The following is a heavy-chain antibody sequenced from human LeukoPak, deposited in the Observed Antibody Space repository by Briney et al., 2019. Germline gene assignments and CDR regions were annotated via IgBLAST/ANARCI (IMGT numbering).Heavy chain of an antibody. J-gene: IGHJ6*03. Sequence: SETLSLTCTVSGGSISSSSYYWGWIRQPPGKGLEWIVSIYYSGSTYYNPSLKSRVTISVDTSKNQFSLKLSSVAAADTAVYYCASGLLVSGWDPKVYYYMDVWGKGTTVTVSS. V-gene: IGHV4-39*07. D-gene: IGHD6-19*01. CDR3: ASGLLVSGWDPKVYYYMDV. CDR2: IYYSGST. CDR1: GGSISSSSYY.